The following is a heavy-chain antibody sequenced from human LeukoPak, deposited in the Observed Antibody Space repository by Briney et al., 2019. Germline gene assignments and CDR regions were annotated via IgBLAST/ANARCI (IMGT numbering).Heavy chain of an antibody. J-gene: IGHJ5*02. Sequence: GGSLRLSCAASGFTFSSYWMHWVRQTPGKGLVWVSRIKSDGSTIYADSVKGRFTISRDNAKNTLYLQMNSLRAEDTAIYYCASAVTYFYGSVTYDWFDPWGQGTLVTVSS. D-gene: IGHD3-10*01. CDR3: ASAVTYFYGSVTYDWFDP. CDR1: GFTFSSYW. CDR2: IKSDGST. V-gene: IGHV3-74*01.